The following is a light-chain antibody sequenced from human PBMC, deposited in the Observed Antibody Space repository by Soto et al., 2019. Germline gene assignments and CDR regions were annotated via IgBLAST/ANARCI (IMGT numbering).Light chain of an antibody. V-gene: IGLV2-8*01. J-gene: IGLJ2*01. CDR1: SSDVGGDNY. Sequence: QSVLTQSPSASGSPGQSVTISCTGTSSDVGGDNYVSWYQQHPGKAPKLMIYEVSKRPSGVPDRFSGSKSGNTASLTVSGLQAEDEADYYGSSYAGGNNLVFGGGTKLTVL. CDR3: SSYAGGNNLV. CDR2: EVS.